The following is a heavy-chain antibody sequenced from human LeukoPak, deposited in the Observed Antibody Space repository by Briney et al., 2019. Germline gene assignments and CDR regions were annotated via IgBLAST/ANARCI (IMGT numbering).Heavy chain of an antibody. Sequence: GRSLRLSCAASGFTSDDFGMHWARQVPGKGLEWVSFISGDGNKIHYADSVKGRFTVSRDKSKNSLYLEMISLRTEDTAFYYCAKDHPVLSFWGQGTLVTVSS. V-gene: IGHV3-43*02. J-gene: IGHJ4*02. CDR3: AKDHPVLSF. CDR2: ISGDGNKI. D-gene: IGHD2-8*01. CDR1: GFTSDDFG.